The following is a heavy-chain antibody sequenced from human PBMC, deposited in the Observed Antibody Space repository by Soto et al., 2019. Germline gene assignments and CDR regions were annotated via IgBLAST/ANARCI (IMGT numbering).Heavy chain of an antibody. CDR2: MYNPGSS. V-gene: IGHV4-59*01. D-gene: IGHD2-21*02. Sequence: QVRLQESGPGLVKPSEPLSLTCTVPGGSISSYYWSWIRQPPGKGLEWIGYMYNPGSSIYNPSLKSRVTITVDTSKNQFSLKLNSVTAADTAVYYCARDLWGYCGADCYPLDVWGQGTTVTVSS. CDR3: ARDLWGYCGADCYPLDV. J-gene: IGHJ6*02. CDR1: GGSISSYY.